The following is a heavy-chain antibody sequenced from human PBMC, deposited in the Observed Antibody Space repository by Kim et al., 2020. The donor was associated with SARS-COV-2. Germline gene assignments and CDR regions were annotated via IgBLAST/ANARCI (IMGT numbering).Heavy chain of an antibody. J-gene: IGHJ4*02. Sequence: KTDGGTIDYAAPVKGRFTISRDDSKNTLFLQMNSLKIEDTAIYYCTTYDNWGQGTLVTVSS. V-gene: IGHV3-15*01. CDR3: TTYDN. CDR2: KTDGGTI.